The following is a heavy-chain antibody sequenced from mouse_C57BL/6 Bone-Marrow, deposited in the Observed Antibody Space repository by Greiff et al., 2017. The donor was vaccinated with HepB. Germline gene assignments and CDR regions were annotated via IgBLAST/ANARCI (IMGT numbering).Heavy chain of an antibody. Sequence: EVQVVESGEGLVKPGGSLKLSCAASGFTFSSYAMSWVRQTPEKRLEWVAYISSGGDYIYYADTVKGRFTISRDNARNTLYLQMSSLKSEDTAMYYCTSGYDYDVVFAYWGQGTLVTVSA. D-gene: IGHD2-4*01. CDR1: GFTFSSYA. V-gene: IGHV5-9-1*02. J-gene: IGHJ3*01. CDR3: TSGYDYDVVFAY. CDR2: ISSGGDYI.